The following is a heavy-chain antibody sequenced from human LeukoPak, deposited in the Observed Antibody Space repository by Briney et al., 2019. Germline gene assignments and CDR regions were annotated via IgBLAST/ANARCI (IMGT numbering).Heavy chain of an antibody. J-gene: IGHJ5*02. Sequence: EGSLRLSCAASGFTFSSYAMSWVRQAPGKGLEWVSAISGSGGSTYYADSVRGRFTISRDNSKNTLYLQMNSLRAEDTAVYYCANLKYYPNWFDPWGQGTLVTVSS. CDR2: ISGSGGST. D-gene: IGHD3-10*01. V-gene: IGHV3-23*01. CDR3: ANLKYYPNWFDP. CDR1: GFTFSSYA.